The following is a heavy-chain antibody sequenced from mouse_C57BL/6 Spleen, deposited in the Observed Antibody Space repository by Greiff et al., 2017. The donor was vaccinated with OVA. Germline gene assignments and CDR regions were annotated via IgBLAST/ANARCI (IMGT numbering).Heavy chain of an antibody. D-gene: IGHD1-1*01. CDR2: IYPGSGST. V-gene: IGHV1-55*01. CDR1: GYTFTSYW. Sequence: QVHVKQPGAELVKPGASVKMSCKASGYTFTSYWITWVKQRPGQGLEWIGDIYPGSGSTNYNEKFKSKATLTVDTSSSTAYMQLSSLTSEDSAVYYCARGGVTTVVVDYWGQGTTLTVSS. J-gene: IGHJ2*01. CDR3: ARGGVTTVVVDY.